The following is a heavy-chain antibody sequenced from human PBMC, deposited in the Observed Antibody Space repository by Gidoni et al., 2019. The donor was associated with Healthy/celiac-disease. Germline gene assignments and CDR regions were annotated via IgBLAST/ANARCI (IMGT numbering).Heavy chain of an antibody. CDR1: GFSLSTARMG. CDR2: IFSNDEK. Sequence: QVTLKESGPVLVKPTETLTLTCTVSGFSLSTARMGVSWIRQPPGKALEWLAHIFSNDEKSYSTSLKSRLTISKDTSKSQVVLTMTNMDPVDTATYYCARIVVVPAANTFWYYYYGMDVWGQGTTVTVSS. D-gene: IGHD2-2*01. CDR3: ARIVVVPAANTFWYYYYGMDV. V-gene: IGHV2-26*01. J-gene: IGHJ6*02.